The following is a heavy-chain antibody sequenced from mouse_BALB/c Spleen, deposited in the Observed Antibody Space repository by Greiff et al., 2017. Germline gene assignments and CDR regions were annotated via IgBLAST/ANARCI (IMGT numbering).Heavy chain of an antibody. CDR3: ARGWDYLDY. D-gene: IGHD4-1*01. J-gene: IGHJ2*01. Sequence: DVQLVESGGGLVKPGGSLKLSCAASGFTFSSYSMSWVRQTPEKRLEWVASISSGGSTYYPDSVKGRFTISRDNARNILYLQMSSLRSEDTAMYYCARGWDYLDYWGQGTTLTVSS. V-gene: IGHV5-6-5*01. CDR2: ISSGGST. CDR1: GFTFSSYS.